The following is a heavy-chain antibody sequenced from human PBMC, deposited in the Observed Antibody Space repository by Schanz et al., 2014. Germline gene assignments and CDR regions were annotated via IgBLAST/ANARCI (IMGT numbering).Heavy chain of an antibody. D-gene: IGHD3-10*01. CDR3: ARAKRFGDMDV. Sequence: QVLLVQSGAEVKQPGASVKVSCKASGYTFTAYFIHWVRQAPGQGLEWMGWISAYNGHTDYAQKLQGRVTLTTDTSTSTAYMELRNLRSDDTAVYYCARAKRFGDMDVWGRGTTDTVSS. J-gene: IGHJ6*02. CDR2: ISAYNGHT. CDR1: GYTFTAYF. V-gene: IGHV1-18*04.